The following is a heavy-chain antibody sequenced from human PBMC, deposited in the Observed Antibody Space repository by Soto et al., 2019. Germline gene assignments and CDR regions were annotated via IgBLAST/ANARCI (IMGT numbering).Heavy chain of an antibody. J-gene: IGHJ5*02. D-gene: IGHD5-12*01. CDR2: IYYSGST. Sequence: QVQLQESGPGLVKPSQTLSLTCTVSYDSISSRGHYWSWIRQHPGKGLEWIGYIYYSGSTYYNPSLQSRLTISADTSKNQFSLKLTSVTAADTALYYCARGRDGFVNWFDPWGQGTLVTVSS. CDR1: YDSISSRGHY. CDR3: ARGRDGFVNWFDP. V-gene: IGHV4-31*03.